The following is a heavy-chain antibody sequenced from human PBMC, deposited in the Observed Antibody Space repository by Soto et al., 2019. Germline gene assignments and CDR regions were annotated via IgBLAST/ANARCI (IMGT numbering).Heavy chain of an antibody. J-gene: IGHJ6*02. V-gene: IGHV4-61*08. CDR2: IYCSGST. D-gene: IGHD3-10*01. CDR3: ARSPNYYYYGFDV. Sequence: SETLSLTCTVSGGSVSSGDYFWSWLRLSPGRRLEWIAYIYCSGSTNYNPSLKSRATISVDTSKSQVSLTLTSMTTADAALYYCARSPNYYYYGFDVWGQGTAVTVSS. CDR1: GGSVSSGDYF.